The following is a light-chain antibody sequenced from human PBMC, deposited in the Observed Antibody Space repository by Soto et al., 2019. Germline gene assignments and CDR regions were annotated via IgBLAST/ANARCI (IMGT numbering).Light chain of an antibody. CDR2: DDS. V-gene: IGLV3-21*02. J-gene: IGLJ1*01. CDR3: QVWDRSSDHYV. Sequence: SYELTQPPSASVAPGQTAMISCAGVNVGSYSVHWYQHKPGQAPVLVLHDDSDRPSRIPERFSGSNSGSTATLTISRVEAGDEADYHCQVWDRSSDHYVFGSGTKVTVL. CDR1: NVGSYS.